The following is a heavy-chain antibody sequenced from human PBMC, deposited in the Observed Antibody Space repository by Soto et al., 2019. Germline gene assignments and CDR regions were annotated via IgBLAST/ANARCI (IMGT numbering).Heavy chain of an antibody. CDR2: INHSGST. V-gene: IGHV4-34*01. CDR3: ARHLRGLAVADSVGMDV. Sequence: PSETLSLTCAVYGGSFSGYYWSWIRQPPGKGLEWIGEINHSGSTNYNPSLKSRVTISVDTSKNQFSLKLSPVTAADTAVYYCARHLRGLAVADSVGMDVWGQGTTVTVSS. J-gene: IGHJ6*02. D-gene: IGHD6-19*01. CDR1: GGSFSGYY.